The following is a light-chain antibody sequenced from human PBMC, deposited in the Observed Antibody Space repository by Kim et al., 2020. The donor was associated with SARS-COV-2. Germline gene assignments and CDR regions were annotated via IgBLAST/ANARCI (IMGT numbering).Light chain of an antibody. CDR3: QVWDRSSDQYV. CDR1: NIGDKS. J-gene: IGLJ1*01. Sequence: SYELTQPPSLSVAPGQTARISCGGDNIGDKSVHWYRQKPGQAPVVVISYDTDRPSGIPERFTGSNSGNSATLTIRRVEAGDEADYYCQVWDRSSDQYVFGTGTKVTVL. V-gene: IGLV3-21*04. CDR2: YDT.